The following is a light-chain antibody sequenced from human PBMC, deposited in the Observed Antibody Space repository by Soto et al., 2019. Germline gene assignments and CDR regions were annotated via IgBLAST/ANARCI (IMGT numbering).Light chain of an antibody. CDR3: QQYGSSPGT. J-gene: IGKJ1*01. CDR1: QSVSSSY. Sequence: EIVLTQSPGTLSLSPGERDTLSCRAIQSVSSSYLAWYQQKPGQAPRLLIYGASSRATGIPDRFSGSGSGTDFTLTISRLEPEDFAVYYCQQYGSSPGTFGQGTKVDIK. CDR2: GAS. V-gene: IGKV3-20*01.